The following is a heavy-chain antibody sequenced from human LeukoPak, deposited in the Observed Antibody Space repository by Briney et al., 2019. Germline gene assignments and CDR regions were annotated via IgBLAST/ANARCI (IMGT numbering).Heavy chain of an antibody. CDR2: IYYSGST. D-gene: IGHD6-13*01. Sequence: SETLSLTCTVSGGSISGSSYYWGWIRQPPGKGLEWIGSIYYSGSTYYNPSLKSRVTISVDTSKNQFSLKLSSVTAADTAVYYCARHTVAAAGTHWFDPWGQGTLVTVSS. CDR1: GGSISGSSYY. CDR3: ARHTVAAAGTHWFDP. J-gene: IGHJ5*02. V-gene: IGHV4-39*01.